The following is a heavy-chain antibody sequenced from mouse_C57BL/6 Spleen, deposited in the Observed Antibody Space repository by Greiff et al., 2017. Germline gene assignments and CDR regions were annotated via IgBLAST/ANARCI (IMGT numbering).Heavy chain of an antibody. CDR1: GYTFTSYW. Sequence: QVQLQQPGPELVRPGSSVKLSCKASGYTFTSYWMHWVKQRPIQGLEWIGNIDPSDSETHYNQKFKDKATLTVDKSSSTAYMQLSSLTSEDSAVYYCARTGDYDEFAYWGQGTLVTVSA. CDR2: IDPSDSET. J-gene: IGHJ3*01. V-gene: IGHV1-52*01. CDR3: ARTGDYDEFAY. D-gene: IGHD2-4*01.